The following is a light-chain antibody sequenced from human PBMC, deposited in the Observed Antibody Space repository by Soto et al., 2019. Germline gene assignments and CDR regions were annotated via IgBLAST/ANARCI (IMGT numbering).Light chain of an antibody. CDR3: QQFYSYPLT. CDR1: QDIGSF. Sequence: AIRMTQSPSSPSASTGDRVAITCRASQDIGSFLAWYQQKPGKAPKLLIYGASTLQSGVPSRFGGSGSGTDFTLTISSLQSEDFATYYCQQFYSYPLTFGGGTKVDIK. V-gene: IGKV1-8*01. CDR2: GAS. J-gene: IGKJ4*01.